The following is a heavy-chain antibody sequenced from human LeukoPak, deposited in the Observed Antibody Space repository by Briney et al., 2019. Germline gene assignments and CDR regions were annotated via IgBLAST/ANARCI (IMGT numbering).Heavy chain of an antibody. J-gene: IGHJ4*02. V-gene: IGHV1-69*04. CDR1: GGTFSSYA. D-gene: IGHD5-18*01. CDR2: IIPILGIA. CDR3: ARGGLPDERYTYGYDFDY. Sequence: SVKVSCKASGGTFSSYAISWVRQAPGQGLEWMGRIIPILGIANYAQKFQGRVTITADKSTSTAYMELSSLRSEDTAVYFCARGGLPDERYTYGYDFDYWGQGTLVTVSS.